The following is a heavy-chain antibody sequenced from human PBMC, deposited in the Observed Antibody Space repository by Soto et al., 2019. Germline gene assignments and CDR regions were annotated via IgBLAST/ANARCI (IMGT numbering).Heavy chain of an antibody. CDR2: ISAYNGNT. CDR3: AGTYCSGGSCYSWFDP. CDR1: GYTFTSYG. V-gene: IGHV1-18*01. J-gene: IGHJ5*02. Sequence: ASVKVSCKASGYTFTSYGISWVRQAPGQGLEWMGWISAYNGNTNYAQKLQGRVTMTTDTSTSTAYMELRSLRSDDTAVYYCAGTYCSGGSCYSWFDPWGQGTLVTVSS. D-gene: IGHD2-15*01.